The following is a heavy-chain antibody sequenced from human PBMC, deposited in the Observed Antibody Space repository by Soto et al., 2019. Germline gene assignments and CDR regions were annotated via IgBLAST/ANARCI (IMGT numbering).Heavy chain of an antibody. CDR3: VRDSHGDY. J-gene: IGHJ4*02. Sequence: EVQLVDSGGGLVQPGGSLRLSCAGSGFTFSNYWMHWVRQAPGTGLEWVSRIDHDGPTDYADSVRGRFTISRDNAENTLYLQMNSLGPEDTAVYYCVRDSHGDYWGQGTLVTVSS. CDR1: GFTFSNYW. V-gene: IGHV3-74*01. CDR2: IDHDGPT.